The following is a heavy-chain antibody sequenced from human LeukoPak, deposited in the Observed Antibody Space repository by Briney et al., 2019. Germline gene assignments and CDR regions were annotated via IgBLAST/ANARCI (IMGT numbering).Heavy chain of an antibody. CDR3: ARRDIVVVVSASDY. V-gene: IGHV3-20*04. CDR2: ISWNGGSA. J-gene: IGHJ4*02. CDR1: GFTFDEYG. Sequence: GGSLRLSCTASGFTFDEYGMTWVRQAPGKGLEWVSGISWNGGSAGYSDSVKGRFTISRDNSKNTVYLQMNSLRADDTAVYYCARRDIVVVVSASDYWGQGTLVTVSS. D-gene: IGHD2-15*01.